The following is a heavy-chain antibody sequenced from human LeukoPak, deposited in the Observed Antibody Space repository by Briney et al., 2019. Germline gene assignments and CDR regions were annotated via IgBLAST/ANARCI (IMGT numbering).Heavy chain of an antibody. J-gene: IGHJ4*02. CDR2: ISSNSKYT. Sequence: TTGGSLRLSCAASGFMFSDYFMSWIRQAPGKELEWISYISSNSKYTKYADSVKGRFTISRDNAKKSLYLQMNSLRAEDTAVYYCARDNGNKHYFDYWGQGTLVTVSS. D-gene: IGHD2-8*01. CDR1: GFMFSDYF. V-gene: IGHV3-11*05. CDR3: ARDNGNKHYFDY.